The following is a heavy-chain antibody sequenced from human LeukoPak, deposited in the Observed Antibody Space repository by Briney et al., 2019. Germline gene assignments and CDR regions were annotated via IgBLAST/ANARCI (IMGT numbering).Heavy chain of an antibody. V-gene: IGHV1-2*02. D-gene: IGHD3-10*01. J-gene: IGHJ5*02. CDR3: ARGGSGSYFSWLDP. CDR1: GYTFTSYY. Sequence: GASVKVSFKASGYTFTSYYMHWVRQAPGQGLECMGWINPNSGGTNYAQKFQGRVTTTRDTSISTAYMELSRLRSDDTAVYYCARGGSGSYFSWLDPWGQGTLVTVSS. CDR2: INPNSGGT.